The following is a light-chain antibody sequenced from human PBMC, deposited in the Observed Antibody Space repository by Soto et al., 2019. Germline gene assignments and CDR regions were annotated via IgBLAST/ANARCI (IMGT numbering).Light chain of an antibody. CDR1: SSDIGGYDY. Sequence: QSALTQPRSVSGSLGQSVTISCTGTSSDIGGYDYVSWYQHYPGKAPKLIIYDVTMRPSGVPDRFSGSKSGNTASLAISGLQAEDEADYYCCSYAGSYNVIFGGGTKLTVL. CDR3: CSYAGSYNVI. V-gene: IGLV2-11*01. J-gene: IGLJ2*01. CDR2: DVT.